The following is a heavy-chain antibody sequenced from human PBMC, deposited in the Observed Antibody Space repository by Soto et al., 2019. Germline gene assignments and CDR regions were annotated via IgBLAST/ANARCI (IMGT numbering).Heavy chain of an antibody. Sequence: SQTLSLTCAITGDSVSSNSAGWSWVRQSPSRGLEWLGRTYYRSKWYYEYAVSVRGRITINPDTSKNQYSLQLNSVTPEDTAVYFCARGEQYSFWIFDYWGQGTLVT. V-gene: IGHV6-1*01. D-gene: IGHD3-3*01. CDR3: ARGEQYSFWIFDY. CDR2: TYYRSKWYY. J-gene: IGHJ4*01. CDR1: GDSVSSNSAG.